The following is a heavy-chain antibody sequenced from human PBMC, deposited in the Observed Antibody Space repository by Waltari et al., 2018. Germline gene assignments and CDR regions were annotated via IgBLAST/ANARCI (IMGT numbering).Heavy chain of an antibody. J-gene: IGHJ6*02. V-gene: IGHV3-43D*04. Sequence: EVELVASGGVVVQPGGSLRLTCAPSGFTFDDYAMHWVRQAPGKGLEWVSLISWDSCSTYYADSVKGRFTISRDNSKNSLYLQMNSLRAEDTALYDCAKDYYGSSYGMGVWGQGTTVTVSS. D-gene: IGHD3-10*01. CDR3: AKDYYGSSYGMGV. CDR2: ISWDSCST. CDR1: GFTFDDYA.